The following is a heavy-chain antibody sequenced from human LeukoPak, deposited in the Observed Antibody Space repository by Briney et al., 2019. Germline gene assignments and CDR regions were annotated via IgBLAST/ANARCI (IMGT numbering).Heavy chain of an antibody. CDR1: GFTLSDYY. CDR3: APSIAAAGPFDY. V-gene: IGHV3-11*04. J-gene: IGHJ4*02. CDR2: ISSSGSTI. D-gene: IGHD6-13*01. Sequence: GGSLRLSCAASGFTLSDYYMSWIRQAPGKGLEWVSYISSSGSTIYYADSVKGRFTISRDNAKNSLYLQMNSLRAEDTAVYYCAPSIAAAGPFDYWGQGTLVTVSS.